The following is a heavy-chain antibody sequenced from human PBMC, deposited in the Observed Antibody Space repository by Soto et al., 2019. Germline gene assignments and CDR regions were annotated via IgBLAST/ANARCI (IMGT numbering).Heavy chain of an antibody. CDR2: INPSGGST. J-gene: IGHJ4*02. Sequence: GASVKVSCKASGYTFTSYYMHWVRQAPGQGLEWMGIINPSGGSTSYAQKFQGRVNMTRDTSTSTVYMELSSLRSEDTAVYYCARDLQVPRDIVLMVYAGSETGYFDYWGQGTLVTVSS. V-gene: IGHV1-46*01. CDR1: GYTFTSYY. CDR3: ARDLQVPRDIVLMVYAGSETGYFDY. D-gene: IGHD2-8*01.